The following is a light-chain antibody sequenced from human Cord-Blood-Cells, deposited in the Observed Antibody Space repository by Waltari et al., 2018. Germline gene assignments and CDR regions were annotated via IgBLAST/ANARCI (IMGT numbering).Light chain of an antibody. V-gene: IGLV2-14*03. J-gene: IGLJ3*02. CDR3: SSYTSSSTWV. Sequence: QSALTQPASVSGSPRQSITISCTGTSSDVGGYNYVSWYQQHPGKAPKLMIYDVSNRPSGVSKRFSGSKSGNTASLTISGLQAEDEADYYCSSYTSSSTWVFGGGTKLTVL. CDR1: SSDVGGYNY. CDR2: DVS.